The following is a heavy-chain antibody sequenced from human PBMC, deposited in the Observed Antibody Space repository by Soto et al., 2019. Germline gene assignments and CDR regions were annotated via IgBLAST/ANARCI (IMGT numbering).Heavy chain of an antibody. J-gene: IGHJ6*02. Sequence: RGESLKISCQGSGYTFSNHWINLVRLVPGKGLEWMGIIFPRDSDTRYSPSLQGQVIISVDKSTNTAYLQWTRLTASDTAIYYCAKSIEGGSMDVWGQGTTVTVSS. V-gene: IGHV5-51*01. CDR3: AKSIEGGSMDV. CDR1: GYTFSNHW. CDR2: IFPRDSDT. D-gene: IGHD1-26*01.